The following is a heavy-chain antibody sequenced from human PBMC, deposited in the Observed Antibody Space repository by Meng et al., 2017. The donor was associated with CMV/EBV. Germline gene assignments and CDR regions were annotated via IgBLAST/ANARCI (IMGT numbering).Heavy chain of an antibody. V-gene: IGHV3-7*01. CDR3: ARAGVLVWFRDPVGPDY. CDR2: IKHDGSEK. CDR1: RFTFSSYS. J-gene: IGHJ4*02. D-gene: IGHD3-10*01. Sequence: GGSLRLSCAASRFTFSSYSMSWVRQAPGKGLEWVANIKHDGSEKYYVDSVKGRFTISRDNAKNSLYLQMNSLRAEDTAVYYCARAGVLVWFRDPVGPDYWGQGTLVTVSS.